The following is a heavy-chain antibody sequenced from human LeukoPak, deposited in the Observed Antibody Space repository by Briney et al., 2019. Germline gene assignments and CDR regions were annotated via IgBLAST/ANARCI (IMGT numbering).Heavy chain of an antibody. V-gene: IGHV3-23*01. J-gene: IGHJ4*02. CDR2: ISGSGGST. CDR1: GFTFSSYV. CDR3: AKASPPH. Sequence: GGSLRPSCEVSGFTFSSYVMSWVHQAPGKGLEWVSAISGSGGSTYYADSVKGRFTISRDNSENTLYLQMNSLRAEDTAVYYCAKASPPHWGQGTLVTVSS.